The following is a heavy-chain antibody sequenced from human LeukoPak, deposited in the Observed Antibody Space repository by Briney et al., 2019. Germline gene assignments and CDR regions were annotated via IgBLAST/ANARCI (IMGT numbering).Heavy chain of an antibody. CDR1: GSSISGYY. Sequence: SETLSLTCTVSGSSISGYYWNWIRQPAGKGLEWIGRLHPSGATNYNPSLKSRITMSLDTSKNQFSLKLSSVTAADTAVYYCARDGGTAGDFDYWGQGTLVTVSS. V-gene: IGHV4-4*07. CDR3: ARDGGTAGDFDY. D-gene: IGHD1-1*01. J-gene: IGHJ4*02. CDR2: LHPSGAT.